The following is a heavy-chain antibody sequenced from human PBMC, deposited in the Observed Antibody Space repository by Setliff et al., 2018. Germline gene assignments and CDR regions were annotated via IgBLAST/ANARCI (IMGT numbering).Heavy chain of an antibody. Sequence: GASVKVSCKASGYTFSNYGVTWVRQAPGQGLEWMGWVTIYNGNTKYAQNLQGRLTLTTDISTSTAYMELGSLTTDDTAVYYCARVESMVRGKNILRYFDYWGQGIQVTVSS. V-gene: IGHV1-18*01. CDR1: GYTFSNYG. D-gene: IGHD3-10*01. J-gene: IGHJ4*02. CDR2: VTIYNGNT. CDR3: ARVESMVRGKNILRYFDY.